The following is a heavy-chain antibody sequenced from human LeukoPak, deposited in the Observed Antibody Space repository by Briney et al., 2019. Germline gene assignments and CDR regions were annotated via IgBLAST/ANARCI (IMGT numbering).Heavy chain of an antibody. D-gene: IGHD2-15*01. Sequence: SETLSLTCAVYGGSFSGYYWSWIRQPPGKGLEWIGGINHSGSTNYNPSPKSRVTISVDTSKNQFSLKLSSVTAADTAVYYCARGFCSGGSCYYGWFDPWGQGTLVTVSS. J-gene: IGHJ5*02. CDR3: ARGFCSGGSCYYGWFDP. V-gene: IGHV4-34*01. CDR1: GGSFSGYY. CDR2: INHSGST.